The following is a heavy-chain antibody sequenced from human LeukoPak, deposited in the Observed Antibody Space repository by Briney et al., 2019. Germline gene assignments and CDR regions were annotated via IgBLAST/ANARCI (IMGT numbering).Heavy chain of an antibody. V-gene: IGHV4-4*02. CDR1: GGSLSSSNW. CDR2: IYHSGST. CDR3: ARAFYGDYSNWFDP. Sequence: SGTLSLTCAVSGGSLSSSNWWSGGRQPPGKGLEGSGEIYHSGSTNYNPSLKRRVTISVDKSKNHFSLKLSSVTAADTAVYYCARAFYGDYSNWFDPWGQGTLVTVSS. J-gene: IGHJ5*02. D-gene: IGHD4-17*01.